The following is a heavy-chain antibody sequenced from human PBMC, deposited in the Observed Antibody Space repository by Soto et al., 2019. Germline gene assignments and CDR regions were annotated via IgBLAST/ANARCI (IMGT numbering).Heavy chain of an antibody. CDR3: AKVPSAVAGTELVFDY. J-gene: IGHJ4*02. V-gene: IGHV3-23*01. CDR1: GFTFSSYA. D-gene: IGHD6-19*01. CDR2: LSGSGGST. Sequence: EVQLLESGGGLVQPGGSLRLSCAASGFTFSSYAMSWVRQAPGKGLEWVSALSGSGGSTYYADSVKGRFTISRDNSKNTLYLQMNSLRAEDTAVYYCAKVPSAVAGTELVFDYWGQGTLVTVSS.